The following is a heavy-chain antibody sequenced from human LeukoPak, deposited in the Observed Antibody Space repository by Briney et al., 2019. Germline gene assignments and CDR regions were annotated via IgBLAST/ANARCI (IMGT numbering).Heavy chain of an antibody. CDR3: ARGSIPYTSSSAIDY. V-gene: IGHV4-4*07. CDR2: IYTSGST. CDR1: GGSISSYY. J-gene: IGHJ4*02. Sequence: SETLSLTCTVSGGSISSYYWSWIRQPAGKGLEWIGRIYTSGSTNYNPSLKSRVTMSVDTSKNQFSLKLSSVTAADTAVYYCARGSIPYTSSSAIDYWGQGTLVTVSS. D-gene: IGHD6-6*01.